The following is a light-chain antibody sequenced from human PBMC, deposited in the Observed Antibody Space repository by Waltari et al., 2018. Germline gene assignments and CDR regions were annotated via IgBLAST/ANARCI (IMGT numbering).Light chain of an antibody. CDR2: DVN. CDR3: TSFRSGASWV. V-gene: IGLV2-14*03. CDR1: NNDVGAYNY. Sequence: QSALTQPASVSGSPGQSIIISCAGTNNDVGAYNYVSWFQHHPGKAPKLIIHDVNKRPSGVSSRVSASKSDNTASLTISGLQAEDEANYYCTSFRSGASWVFGGGTTLTVL. J-gene: IGLJ3*02.